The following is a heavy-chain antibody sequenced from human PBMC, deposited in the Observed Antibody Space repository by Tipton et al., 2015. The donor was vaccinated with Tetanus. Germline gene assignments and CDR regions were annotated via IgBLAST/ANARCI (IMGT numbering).Heavy chain of an antibody. J-gene: IGHJ4*02. Sequence: SLRLSCAASGFIFSSYGIHWVRQAPGKGLEWVAVSWYDGTDKYYADSVKGRFTISRDKSKNTLYLEMNSLRAGDTAGNYCAREAGCSGGSCFSGDFDNWGQGTQVTVSS. CDR1: GFIFSSYG. D-gene: IGHD2-15*01. CDR3: AREAGCSGGSCFSGDFDN. CDR2: SWYDGTDK. V-gene: IGHV3-33*01.